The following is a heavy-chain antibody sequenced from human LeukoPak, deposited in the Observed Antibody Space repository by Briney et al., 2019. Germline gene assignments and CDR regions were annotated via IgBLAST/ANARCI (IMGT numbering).Heavy chain of an antibody. CDR2: IKQDGSEK. D-gene: IGHD3-16*02. CDR3: ARVPYDYVWGSYRYSYYYYMDV. V-gene: IGHV3-7*01. J-gene: IGHJ6*03. CDR1: GFTFSRYG. Sequence: GGSLRLSCAASGFTFSRYGMSWVRQAPGKGLEWVANIKQDGSEKYYVDSVKGRFTISRDNAKNSLYLQMNSLRAEDTAVYYCARVPYDYVWGSYRYSYYYYMDVWGKGTTVTISS.